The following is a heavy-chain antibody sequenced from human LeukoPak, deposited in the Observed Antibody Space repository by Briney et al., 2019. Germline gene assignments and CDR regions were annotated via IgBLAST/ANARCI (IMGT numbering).Heavy chain of an antibody. Sequence: GGSLRLSCAASGFTFSSYSMNWVRQAPGEGLEWVSSISSSSSYIYYADSVKGRFTISRDNAKNSLYLQMNSLRAEDTAVYYCAKETTYYYDTPIDYFDYWGQGTLVTVSS. J-gene: IGHJ4*02. CDR1: GFTFSSYS. CDR3: AKETTYYYDTPIDYFDY. CDR2: ISSSSSYI. V-gene: IGHV3-21*01. D-gene: IGHD3-22*01.